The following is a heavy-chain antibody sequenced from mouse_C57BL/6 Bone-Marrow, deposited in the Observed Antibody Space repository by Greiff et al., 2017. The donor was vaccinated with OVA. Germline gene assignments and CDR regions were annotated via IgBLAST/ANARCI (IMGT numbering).Heavy chain of an antibody. CDR2: INPSNGGT. V-gene: IGHV1-53*01. CDR3: ARSRYDYDDYYAMDY. D-gene: IGHD2-4*01. J-gene: IGHJ4*01. Sequence: QVQLQQPGTELVKPGASVKLSCKASGYTFTSYLMHWVKQRPGQGLEWIGNINPSNGGTNYNEKFKSKATLTVDKSSSTAYMQLSSLTSEDSAVYYCARSRYDYDDYYAMDYWGQGTSVTVSS. CDR1: GYTFTSYL.